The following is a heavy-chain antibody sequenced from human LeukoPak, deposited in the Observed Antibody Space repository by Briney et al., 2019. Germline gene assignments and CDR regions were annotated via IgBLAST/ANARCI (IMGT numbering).Heavy chain of an antibody. CDR3: ATGGNFYYSH. CDR2: AYGDGSSQ. D-gene: IGHD4-11*01. J-gene: IGHJ1*01. Sequence: GGSLRLSCAASGFPFSGYGMHWVRQAPSKGLEWVAVAYGDGSSQYYADSVKGRFSISKDISKNTLSLQMNSLRAEDTAVYSCATGGNFYYSHWGQGTLVTVSS. V-gene: IGHV3-33*01. CDR1: GFPFSGYG.